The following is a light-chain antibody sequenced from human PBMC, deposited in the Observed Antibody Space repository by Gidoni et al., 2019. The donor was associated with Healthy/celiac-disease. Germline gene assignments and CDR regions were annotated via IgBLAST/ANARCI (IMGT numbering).Light chain of an antibody. CDR2: EVS. J-gene: IGLJ7*01. Sequence: QSALTQPASVSGSPGQSITISCTGTSSDVGGYNYVSWYQQHPGKAPKLMIYEVSNRPPGVANRFSCSKSGNTASLTISGLEAEDEADYYCSSYTSSSTRVFGGGTQLTVL. CDR1: SSDVGGYNY. V-gene: IGLV2-14*01. CDR3: SSYTSSSTRV.